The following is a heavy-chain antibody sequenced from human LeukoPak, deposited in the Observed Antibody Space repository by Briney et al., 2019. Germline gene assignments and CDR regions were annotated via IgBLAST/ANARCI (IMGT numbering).Heavy chain of an antibody. J-gene: IGHJ3*02. D-gene: IGHD6-19*01. CDR2: IYPGDSDT. CDR3: ARQRYQWLVPDAFDI. V-gene: IGHV5-51*01. Sequence: GESLKISCKGSGYSFTSYWIGWVRQMPGKGLEWMGIIYPGDSDTRYSPSFQGQVTISADKSISTAYLQWSSLKGSDTAMYYCARQRYQWLVPDAFDIWGQGTMVTVSS. CDR1: GYSFTSYW.